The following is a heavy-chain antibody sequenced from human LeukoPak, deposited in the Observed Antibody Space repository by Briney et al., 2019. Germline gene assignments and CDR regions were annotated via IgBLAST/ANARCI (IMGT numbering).Heavy chain of an antibody. CDR1: GDSISSYY. Sequence: SSETLSLTCTVSGDSISSYYWSWIRQPPGKGLEWIGYIYYSGSTNYNPSLKSRVTISVDTSKNQFSLKLSSVTAANMAVYYCARLYYDSSRYPNWFDPWGQGTLVTVSS. CDR2: IYYSGST. CDR3: ARLYYDSSRYPNWFDP. D-gene: IGHD3-22*01. V-gene: IGHV4-59*08. J-gene: IGHJ5*02.